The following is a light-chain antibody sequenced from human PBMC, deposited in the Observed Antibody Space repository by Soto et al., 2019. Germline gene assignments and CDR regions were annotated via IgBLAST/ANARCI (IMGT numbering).Light chain of an antibody. J-gene: IGKJ4*01. Sequence: EIVLTQSPGTLSLSPGERATLSCRTSQSVISTSLAWYQQKPGQAPRLLIYGASNRATGIPDRFSGSGSGTDFTLTINRLGPEDFAMYYCQQYGSSPLTFGGGTKVDIK. V-gene: IGKV3-20*01. CDR1: QSVISTS. CDR3: QQYGSSPLT. CDR2: GAS.